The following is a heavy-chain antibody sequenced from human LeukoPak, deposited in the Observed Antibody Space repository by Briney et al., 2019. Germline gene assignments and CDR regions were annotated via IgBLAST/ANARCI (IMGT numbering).Heavy chain of an antibody. CDR1: GYTFTAYY. CDR2: IHPNSGGT. V-gene: IGHV1-2*02. D-gene: IGHD2-15*01. J-gene: IGHJ4*02. CDR3: ARGDIYWDY. Sequence: RASVKVSCKASGYTFTAYYVHWVRQAPGQGLEWMGWIHPNSGGTKYAQNFQGRVTMTRDTSISTAYMELSSLRSDDTAVYDCARGDIYWDYWGQGTQVTVSS.